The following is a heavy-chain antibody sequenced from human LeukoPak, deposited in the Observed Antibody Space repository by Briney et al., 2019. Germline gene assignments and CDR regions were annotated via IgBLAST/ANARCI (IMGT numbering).Heavy chain of an antibody. CDR3: AKGGAYYDSRSFDY. CDR2: ISWNSGSI. Sequence: GGSLRLSCAASGFTFDDYAMHWVRQAPGKGLEWVSGISWNSGSIGYADSVKGRFTISRDNAKNSLYLQMNSLRAEDTALYYCAKGGAYYDSRSFDYWGQGTLVTVSS. CDR1: GFTFDDYA. V-gene: IGHV3-9*01. J-gene: IGHJ4*02. D-gene: IGHD3-22*01.